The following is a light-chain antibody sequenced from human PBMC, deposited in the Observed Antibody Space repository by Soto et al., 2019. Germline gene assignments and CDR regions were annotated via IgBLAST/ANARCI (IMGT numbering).Light chain of an antibody. CDR3: ETWDSNSWV. CDR1: SGHSSYI. Sequence: QLVLTQSSSASASLGSSVKLTCTLSSGHSSYIIAWHQQQPGKAPRYLMKLEGSGSYNKGSGVPDRFSGSSSGADRYLTISHLPSEDEADYYCETWDSNSWVFGGGTKLTVL. CDR2: LEGSGSY. J-gene: IGLJ3*02. V-gene: IGLV4-60*03.